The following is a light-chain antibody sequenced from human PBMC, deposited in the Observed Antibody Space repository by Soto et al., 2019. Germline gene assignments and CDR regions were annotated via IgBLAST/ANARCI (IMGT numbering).Light chain of an antibody. CDR2: EVN. CDR1: SSDIGAYNY. CDR3: SSFTITYARV. V-gene: IGLV2-14*01. Sequence: QSVLTQPASVSGSPGQSITISCSGPSSDIGAYNYVSWYQQHPGKAPKVLIYEVNNRPSGVSDRFSGSKSYNTASLTISGLQAEDEADYYCSSFTITYARVFGTGTKVTVL. J-gene: IGLJ1*01.